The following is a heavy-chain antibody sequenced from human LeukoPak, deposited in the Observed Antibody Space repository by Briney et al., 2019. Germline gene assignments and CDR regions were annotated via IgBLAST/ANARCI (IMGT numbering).Heavy chain of an antibody. CDR3: ARFEAVAGEYYFDY. V-gene: IGHV3-74*01. J-gene: IGHJ4*02. Sequence: GGSLRLSCAASGFTFDDYGMSWVRQAPGKGLEWVSGINSDGSSTSYADSVKGRFTISRDNAKNTLYLQMNSLRAEDTAVYYCARFEAVAGEYYFDYWGQGTLVTVSS. CDR2: INSDGSST. D-gene: IGHD6-19*01. CDR1: GFTFDDYG.